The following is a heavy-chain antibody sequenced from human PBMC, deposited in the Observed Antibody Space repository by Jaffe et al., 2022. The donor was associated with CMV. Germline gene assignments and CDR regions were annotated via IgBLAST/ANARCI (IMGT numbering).Heavy chain of an antibody. CDR3: AREDSSSSDMLYYYYGMDV. V-gene: IGHV3-48*02. CDR2: ISSSSSTI. CDR1: GFTFSSYS. J-gene: IGHJ6*02. Sequence: EVQLVESGGGLVQPGGSLRLSCAASGFTFSSYSMNWVRQAPGKGLEWVSYISSSSSTIYYADSVKGRFTISRDNAKNSLYLQMNSLRDEDTAVYYCAREDSSSSDMLYYYYGMDVWGQGTTVTVSS. D-gene: IGHD6-6*01.